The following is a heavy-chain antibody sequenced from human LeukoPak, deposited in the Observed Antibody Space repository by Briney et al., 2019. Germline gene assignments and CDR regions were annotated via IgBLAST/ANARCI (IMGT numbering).Heavy chain of an antibody. CDR3: ARGNCSSTSCYAYHYYYYIDV. CDR1: GYTFTGYY. D-gene: IGHD2-2*01. CDR2: INPNSGGT. J-gene: IGHJ6*03. V-gene: IGHV1-2*02. Sequence: ASVKVSCKASGYTFTGYYMHWVRQAPGQGLEWMGWINPNSGGTNYAQKFQGRVTMTRDTSISTAYMELSRLRSDDTAVYYCARGNCSSTSCYAYHYYYYIDVWGQGTTVTVSS.